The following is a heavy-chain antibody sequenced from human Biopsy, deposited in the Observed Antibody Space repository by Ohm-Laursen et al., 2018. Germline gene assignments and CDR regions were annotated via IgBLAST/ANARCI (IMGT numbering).Heavy chain of an antibody. D-gene: IGHD3-10*01. CDR2: IFYRGST. CDR3: ARHSFGSGRDF. Sequence: SDTLSLTCTVSGGSISNNNYYWGWIRQPPGKGLEWIGSIFYRGSTHYKPSLKSRVNISVDTSKNQFSLKLNSVTAADTAVYYCARHSFGSGRDFWGQGTLVTVSS. J-gene: IGHJ4*02. V-gene: IGHV4-39*01. CDR1: GGSISNNNYY.